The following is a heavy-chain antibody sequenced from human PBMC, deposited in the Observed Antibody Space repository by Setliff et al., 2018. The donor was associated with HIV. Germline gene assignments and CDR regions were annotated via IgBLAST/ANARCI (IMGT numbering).Heavy chain of an antibody. CDR1: GGTFRSQA. V-gene: IGHV1-69*01. D-gene: IGHD2-15*01. Sequence: SCKTSGGTFRSQAISWVRQAPGQGLEWMGGLISMFKIPQIAQKFQGRVTITADESTSTAYMGLSSLTPEDTAVYYCARGGWSGGGPLHYSYYYLDVWGQGTAVTVSS. J-gene: IGHJ6*02. CDR3: ARGGWSGGGPLHYSYYYLDV. CDR2: LISMFKIP.